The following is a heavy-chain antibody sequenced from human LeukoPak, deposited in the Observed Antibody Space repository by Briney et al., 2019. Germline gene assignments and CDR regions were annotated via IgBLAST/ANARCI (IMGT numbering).Heavy chain of an antibody. CDR2: IWYDGSNK. Sequence: GGSLRLSCAASGFTFSSYGMHWVRQAPGKGLEWVAVIWYDGSNKYYADSVKGRFTISRDNSKNTLYLQMNSLRAEDTAVYYCARGGVAVAGTGYFGYWGQGTLVTVSS. J-gene: IGHJ4*02. V-gene: IGHV3-33*01. D-gene: IGHD6-19*01. CDR1: GFTFSSYG. CDR3: ARGGVAVAGTGYFGY.